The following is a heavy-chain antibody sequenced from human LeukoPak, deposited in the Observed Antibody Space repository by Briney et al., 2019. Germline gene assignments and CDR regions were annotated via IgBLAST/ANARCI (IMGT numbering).Heavy chain of an antibody. J-gene: IGHJ4*02. Sequence: PGRSLRLSCAASGFTFSSYGMHWVRQAPGKGPEWVGFIRSKAYGGTIGYAASVKGRFTISRDDSKSIAYLQMNSLKTEDTAMYYCTNSLRGSSGYWGQGTLVTVSS. D-gene: IGHD1-26*01. CDR3: TNSLRGSSGY. V-gene: IGHV3-49*04. CDR1: GFTFSSYG. CDR2: IRSKAYGGTI.